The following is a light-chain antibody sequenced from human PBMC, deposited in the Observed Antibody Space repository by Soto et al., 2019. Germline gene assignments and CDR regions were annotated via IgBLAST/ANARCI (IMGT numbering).Light chain of an antibody. Sequence: DIQMTQSPSTLSASVGDRVTITCRASQSISSWLAWYQQKPGKAPKLLIYDASSLESGVPSRFSGSGSGTEFTLPISSLQPDDFATYNCQQYNSYSWAFGQGTKEDIK. CDR2: DAS. CDR3: QQYNSYSWA. CDR1: QSISSW. J-gene: IGKJ1*01. V-gene: IGKV1-5*01.